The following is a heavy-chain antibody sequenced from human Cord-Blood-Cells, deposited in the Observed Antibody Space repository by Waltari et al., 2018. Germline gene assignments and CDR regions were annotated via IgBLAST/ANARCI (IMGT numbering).Heavy chain of an antibody. J-gene: IGHJ4*02. Sequence: QVQLVESGVGVVQPGRSLRLSCAASGFTFSSYAMHWVRQAPGKGLEGVAVISYDGSNKYYADSVKGRFTISRDNSKNTLYLQMNSLRAEDTAVYYCARDRSLYGSGMGGDYWGQGTLVTVSS. CDR2: ISYDGSNK. V-gene: IGHV3-30-3*01. CDR1: GFTFSSYA. CDR3: ARDRSLYGSGMGGDY. D-gene: IGHD3-10*01.